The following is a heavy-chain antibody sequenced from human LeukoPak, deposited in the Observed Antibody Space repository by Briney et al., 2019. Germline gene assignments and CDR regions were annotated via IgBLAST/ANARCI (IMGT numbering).Heavy chain of an antibody. CDR1: QFTFNSYS. CDR3: ARVEGHCSGGSCYNYYFDL. V-gene: IGHV3-21*01. D-gene: IGHD2-15*01. Sequence: SGGSLRLSCADSQFTFNSYSMNWVRQAPGKGLEWVSSISSSSTYIYYADSVKGRFTISRDNTKKSLFLQMNSLRAEDTAVYYCARVEGHCSGGSCYNYYFDLWGRGTQITVSS. CDR2: ISSSSTYI. J-gene: IGHJ2*01.